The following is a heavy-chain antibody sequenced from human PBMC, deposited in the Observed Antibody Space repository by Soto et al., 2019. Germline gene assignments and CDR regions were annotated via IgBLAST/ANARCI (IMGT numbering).Heavy chain of an antibody. CDR3: ARVSADSYYFDY. CDR2: IYYSGST. J-gene: IGHJ4*02. V-gene: IGHV4-31*03. CDR1: GGSISSGGYY. Sequence: PSETLSLTCTVSGGSISSGGYYWSWIRQHPGKGLEWIGYIYYSGSTYYNPSLKSRVTISVDTSKKQFSLKLSSVTAADTAVYYCARVSADSYYFDYWGQGTLVTVSS. D-gene: IGHD6-13*01.